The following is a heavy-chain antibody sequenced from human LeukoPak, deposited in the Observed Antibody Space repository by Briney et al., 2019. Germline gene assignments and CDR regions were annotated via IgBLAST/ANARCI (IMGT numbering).Heavy chain of an antibody. CDR1: GFTFSSYW. V-gene: IGHV3-74*01. CDR3: ARDAGDCGGDCPRWFDP. Sequence: GGSLRLSCAASGFTFSSYWMHWVRLAPGKGLVWVSRINPDGTSTSYADSVKGRFTISRDNAKNTVDLQMNSLRGEDTAVYYCARDAGDCGGDCPRWFDPWGQGTLVTVSS. D-gene: IGHD2-21*02. J-gene: IGHJ5*02. CDR2: INPDGTST.